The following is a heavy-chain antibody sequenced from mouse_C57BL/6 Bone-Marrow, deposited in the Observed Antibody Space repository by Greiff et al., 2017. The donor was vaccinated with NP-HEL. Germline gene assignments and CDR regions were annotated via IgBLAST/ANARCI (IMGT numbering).Heavy chain of an antibody. J-gene: IGHJ2*01. V-gene: IGHV5-17*01. CDR2: ISSGSSTI. CDR1: GFTFSDYG. D-gene: IGHD1-1*01. Sequence: DVKLVESGGGLVKPGGSLQLSCAASGFTFSDYGMHWVRQAPEKGLEWVAYISSGSSTIYYADTVKGRFTISRDNAKNTLFLQMTSLRSEDTAMYYCARGYYGSSFDYWGQGTTLTVSS. CDR3: ARGYYGSSFDY.